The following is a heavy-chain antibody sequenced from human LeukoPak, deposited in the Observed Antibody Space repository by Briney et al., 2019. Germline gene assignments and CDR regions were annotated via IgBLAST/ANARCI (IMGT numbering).Heavy chain of an antibody. CDR1: GGSITTYY. V-gene: IGHV4-59*12. CDR3: ARFSRTIAAAGSDY. CDR2: IYHSGST. J-gene: IGHJ4*02. D-gene: IGHD6-13*01. Sequence: SETLSLTCTVSGGSITTYYWSWIRQSPGKGLEWIGYIYHSGSTNYNPSLKSRVTISVDRSKNQFSLKLSSVTAADTAVYYCARFSRTIAAAGSDYWGQGTLVTVSS.